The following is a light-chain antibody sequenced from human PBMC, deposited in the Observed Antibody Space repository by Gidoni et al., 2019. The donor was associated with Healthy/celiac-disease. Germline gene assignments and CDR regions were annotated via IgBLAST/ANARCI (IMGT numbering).Light chain of an antibody. J-gene: IGLJ1*01. CDR2: DVS. CDR3: SSYTSSSTLDV. V-gene: IGLV2-14*03. CDR1: SSDVCGSNY. Sequence: QSALTQPASVSGSPGQSITISCTGTSSDVCGSNYVSWYQQHPGKAPKLMIYDVSNRPSGVSNRFSGSKSGNTASLTISGLQAEDEADYYCSSYTSSSTLDVFGTGTKVTVL.